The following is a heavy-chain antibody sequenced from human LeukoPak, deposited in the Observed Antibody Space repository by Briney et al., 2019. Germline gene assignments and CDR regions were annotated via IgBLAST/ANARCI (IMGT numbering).Heavy chain of an antibody. J-gene: IGHJ4*02. CDR3: ARGGSGSSNGAIDY. CDR1: GFTFSSYA. CDR2: ISGSGGST. Sequence: GGSLRLSCAPSGFTFSSYAMSWVRQAPGKGLEWVSAISGSGGSTYYADSVKGRFTISRDNSKNTLYLQMNSLRAEDTAVYYCARGGSGSSNGAIDYWGQGTLVTVSS. D-gene: IGHD3-10*01. V-gene: IGHV3-23*01.